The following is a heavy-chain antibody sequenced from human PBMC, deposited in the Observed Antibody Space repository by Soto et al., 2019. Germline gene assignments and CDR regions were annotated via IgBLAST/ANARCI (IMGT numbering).Heavy chain of an antibody. D-gene: IGHD3-10*01. J-gene: IGHJ5*02. Sequence: QVQLQESGPGLVKPSQTLSLTCTVSGGSISSGGYYWSWIRQHPGKGLEWIGYIYYSGSTYYNPSLKSRVTISVDTSKNQCSLKLSSVTAADTAVYYCARGLPLWFGDSVWFDPWGQGTLVTVSS. CDR1: GGSISSGGYY. V-gene: IGHV4-31*03. CDR2: IYYSGST. CDR3: ARGLPLWFGDSVWFDP.